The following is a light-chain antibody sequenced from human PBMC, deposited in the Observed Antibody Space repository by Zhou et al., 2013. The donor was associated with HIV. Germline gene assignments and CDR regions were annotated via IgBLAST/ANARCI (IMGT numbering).Light chain of an antibody. V-gene: IGKV1-12*01. CDR2: DAS. J-gene: IGKJ4*01. CDR3: QQYNRWPPLT. Sequence: IQMTQSPSSVSASVGDRVTITCRASQDITSWLAWYQQKPGQAPKLLIYDASTRATGVPVRFSGSGSGTEFTLSIANLQSEDVAVYYCQQYNRWPPLTFGGGTQVEIK. CDR1: QDITSW.